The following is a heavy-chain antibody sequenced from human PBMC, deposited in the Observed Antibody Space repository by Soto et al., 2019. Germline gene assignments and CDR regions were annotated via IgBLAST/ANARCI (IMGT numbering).Heavy chain of an antibody. CDR3: AREAVYYYYGMXV. D-gene: IGHD6-19*01. CDR1: GESITGDNW. Sequence: PSETLSLTCAVSGESITGDNWWSWVRQPPGKGLEWIGEIHHSGATNYNPSLKSRITINPDTSKNQFSLQLNSVTPEDTAVYYCAREAVYYYYGMXVWGQGTTVXAP. J-gene: IGHJ6*02. V-gene: IGHV4-4*02. CDR2: IHHSGAT.